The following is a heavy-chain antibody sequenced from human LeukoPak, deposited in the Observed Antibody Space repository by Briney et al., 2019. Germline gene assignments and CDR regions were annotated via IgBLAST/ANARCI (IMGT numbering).Heavy chain of an antibody. Sequence: PSETLSLTCTVPGGSLSSSSYYWGWIRQPPGKGLEWIGSIYYSGSTYYNPSLKSLVTISVDTSKNQFSLKLSSVTAADTAVYYCARHRDYYFDYWGQGTLVTVSS. CDR3: ARHRDYYFDY. J-gene: IGHJ4*02. CDR2: IYYSGST. V-gene: IGHV4-39*01. CDR1: GGSLSSSSYY. D-gene: IGHD3/OR15-3a*01.